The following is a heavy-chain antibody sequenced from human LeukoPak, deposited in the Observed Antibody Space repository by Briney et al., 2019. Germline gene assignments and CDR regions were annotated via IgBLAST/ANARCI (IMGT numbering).Heavy chain of an antibody. D-gene: IGHD6-13*01. V-gene: IGHV3-7*01. J-gene: IGHJ6*03. Sequence: GGSLRLSCAASGFTFSSYWMSWVRQAPGKGLEWVANIKQDGSEKYYVDSVKGRFTISRDNAKNSLYLQMNSLRAEDTAVYYCARALAAAGPRAYYYMDVWGKGTTVTVSS. CDR2: IKQDGSEK. CDR1: GFTFSSYW. CDR3: ARALAAAGPRAYYYMDV.